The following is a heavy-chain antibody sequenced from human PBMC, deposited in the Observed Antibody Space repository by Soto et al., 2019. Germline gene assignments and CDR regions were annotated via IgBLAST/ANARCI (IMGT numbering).Heavy chain of an antibody. J-gene: IGHJ4*02. D-gene: IGHD5-18*01. CDR1: GGSVGSGSYY. CDR2: IYYSGST. Sequence: QVQLQESGPGLVKPSETLSLTCTVSGGSVGSGSYYWSWIRQPPGKGLEWIGYIYYSGSTNYNPSLKSRVTISVDTSKNQFSLKLSSVTAADTAVYYCARGPRGTAMVRRYFDYWGQGTLVTVSS. CDR3: ARGPRGTAMVRRYFDY. V-gene: IGHV4-61*01.